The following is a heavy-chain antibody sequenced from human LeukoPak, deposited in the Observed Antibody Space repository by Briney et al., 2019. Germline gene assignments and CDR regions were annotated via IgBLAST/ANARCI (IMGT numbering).Heavy chain of an antibody. CDR3: ARIVVVTAMTTFDI. V-gene: IGHV4-4*07. Sequence: SETLSLTCTVSGGSISSYYWSWIRQPAGKGLEWIGRIYTSGSTNYNPSLKSRVTMSVDTSKNQFSLKLSSVTAADTAVYYCARIVVVTAMTTFDIWGQGTMVTVSS. D-gene: IGHD2-21*02. CDR2: IYTSGST. J-gene: IGHJ3*02. CDR1: GGSISSYY.